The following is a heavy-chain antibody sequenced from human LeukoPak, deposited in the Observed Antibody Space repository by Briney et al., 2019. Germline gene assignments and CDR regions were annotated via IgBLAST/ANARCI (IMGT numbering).Heavy chain of an antibody. CDR2: IKPDGSEK. J-gene: IGHJ4*02. D-gene: IGHD3-10*01. Sequence: GGSLRLSCAASGFIFSRYWMTWVRQAPGKGLEWVANIKPDGSEKKYVDSVKGRFTISRDNAKNSLYLQMNSLRAEDTAVYCCAKDFYRSGSYYSPGNYWGQGTLVTVSS. V-gene: IGHV3-7*05. CDR1: GFIFSRYW. CDR3: AKDFYRSGSYYSPGNY.